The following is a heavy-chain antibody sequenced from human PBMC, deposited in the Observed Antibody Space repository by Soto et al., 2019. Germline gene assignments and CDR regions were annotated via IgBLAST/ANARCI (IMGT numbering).Heavy chain of an antibody. D-gene: IGHD2-15*01. Sequence: QLQLQESGPGLVKPSQTLSLTCTVSGGSISSGGYYWSWIRQHPGKGLEWIGYIYYSGSTYYNPALRSRATRTENTPKNPPSQKLSSVTAADTTMYYCARAAAIWGQGLRVTSPS. CDR2: IYYSGST. CDR1: GGSISSGGYY. V-gene: IGHV4-31*03. CDR3: ARAAAI. J-gene: IGHJ4*02.